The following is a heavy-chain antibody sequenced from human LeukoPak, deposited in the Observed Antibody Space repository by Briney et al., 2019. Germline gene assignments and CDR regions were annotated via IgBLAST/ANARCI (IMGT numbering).Heavy chain of an antibody. D-gene: IGHD2-2*01. J-gene: IGHJ4*02. CDR2: ISWNSGSI. CDR3: AKTFGTIDPFEY. Sequence: GGSLRLSCAASGFTFDDYAMHWVRQAPGKGLEWVSGISWNSGSIGYADSVKGRFTISRDNSKNTFYLDMNSLRADDTAVYYCAKTFGTIDPFEYWGQGTLVTVSS. V-gene: IGHV3-9*01. CDR1: GFTFDDYA.